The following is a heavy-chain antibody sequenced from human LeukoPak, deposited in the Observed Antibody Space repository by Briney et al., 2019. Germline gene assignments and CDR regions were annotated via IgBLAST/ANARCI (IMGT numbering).Heavy chain of an antibody. CDR1: GYTFTNYD. D-gene: IGHD5-18*01. V-gene: IGHV1-8*01. J-gene: IGHJ4*02. Sequence: ASVKVSCKASGYTFTNYDIHWVRQATGQGLEWMGWMNPNSGYTGYAQKFQGRVTMTRDTSINTAYMELSSLTSADTAVYYCARGSSHGYSLLCDHWGQGTLVTVS. CDR2: MNPNSGYT. CDR3: ARGSSHGYSLLCDH.